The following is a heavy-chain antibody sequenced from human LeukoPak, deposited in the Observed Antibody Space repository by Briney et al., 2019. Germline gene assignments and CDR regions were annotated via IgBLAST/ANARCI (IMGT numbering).Heavy chain of an antibody. V-gene: IGHV3-23*01. CDR2: ISGSGGST. D-gene: IGHD6-13*01. CDR3: ARQTYNLFKSAAESDY. Sequence: GGSLRLSCAASGFTLRNYGMSWVRQAPGKGLEWVSAISGSGGSTYYTDSVKGRFTISRDNSKNTLYLQVNSLRVEDTAVYYCARQTYNLFKSAAESDYWGQGTLVTVSS. J-gene: IGHJ4*02. CDR1: GFTLRNYG.